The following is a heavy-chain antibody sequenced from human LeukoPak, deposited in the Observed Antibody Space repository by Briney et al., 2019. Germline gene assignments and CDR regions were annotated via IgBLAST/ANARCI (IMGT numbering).Heavy chain of an antibody. CDR3: ARGLSYHCSSTSCYPL. CDR2: IGTAGDT. Sequence: GGSLRLSCAPSGFTFSSYDMHWVRQATGKGLEWVSAIGTAGDTYYPGSVKGRFTISRENAKNSLYLQMNSLRAGDTAVYYCARGLSYHCSSTSCYPLWGQGTLVTVSS. CDR1: GFTFSSYD. J-gene: IGHJ4*02. V-gene: IGHV3-13*01. D-gene: IGHD2-2*01.